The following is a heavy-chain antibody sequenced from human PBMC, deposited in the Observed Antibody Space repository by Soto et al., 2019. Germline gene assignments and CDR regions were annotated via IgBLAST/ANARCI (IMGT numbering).Heavy chain of an antibody. D-gene: IGHD3-10*01. CDR2: IYYTGST. CDR1: GDSISGVAYY. V-gene: IGHV4-31*03. CDR3: ARDTVYYGGYNWFDP. Sequence: LSLTCTVSGDSISGVAYYWSWIRQHPGKGLEWIGYIYYTGSTYYNPSLKSRVTISLDTSKNQFSLKLSPVTAADTAVDYCARDTVYYGGYNWFDPWGQGTLVSV. J-gene: IGHJ5*02.